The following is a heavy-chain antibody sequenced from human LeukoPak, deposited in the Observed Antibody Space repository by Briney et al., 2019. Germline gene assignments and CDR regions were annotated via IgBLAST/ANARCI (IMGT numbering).Heavy chain of an antibody. J-gene: IGHJ4*02. V-gene: IGHV1-24*01. D-gene: IGHD1-26*01. Sequence: ASVKVSCKVSGYTLTELSMHWVRQAPGKGLEWMGGFDPEDGETIYAQKFQGRVTMTRDTSTSTVYMELSSLRSEDTAVYYCARGTSGSYFDYWGQGTLVTVSS. CDR2: FDPEDGET. CDR3: ARGTSGSYFDY. CDR1: GYTLTELS.